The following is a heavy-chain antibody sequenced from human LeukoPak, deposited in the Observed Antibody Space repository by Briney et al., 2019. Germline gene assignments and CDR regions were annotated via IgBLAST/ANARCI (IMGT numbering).Heavy chain of an antibody. Sequence: GGPLRLSCAASGFTVSSNYMSGVRQAPGEGVGRVSIIYSGGSTYYADSVKGRFTISRDKSKNTLYLQMNSLRADDTAVYYCAEYRDGYNYPMWGQGTTVTVSS. V-gene: IGHV3-66*01. D-gene: IGHD5-24*01. CDR2: IYSGGST. CDR3: AEYRDGYNYPM. J-gene: IGHJ3*02. CDR1: GFTVSSNY.